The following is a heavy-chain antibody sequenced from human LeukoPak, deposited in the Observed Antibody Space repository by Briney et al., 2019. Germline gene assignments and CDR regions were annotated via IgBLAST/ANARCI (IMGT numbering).Heavy chain of an antibody. CDR1: GYTFTSYY. V-gene: IGHV1-46*01. Sequence: ASVKVSCKASGYTFTSYYMHWVRQAPGQGLEWMGIINPSGGSTSYAQKFQGRVTMTRDTSTSTVYMELSSLRSEDTAVYYCARNPPHCSSTSCYSLAHFDYWGQGTLVTVSS. J-gene: IGHJ4*02. CDR2: INPSGGST. D-gene: IGHD2-2*01. CDR3: ARNPPHCSSTSCYSLAHFDY.